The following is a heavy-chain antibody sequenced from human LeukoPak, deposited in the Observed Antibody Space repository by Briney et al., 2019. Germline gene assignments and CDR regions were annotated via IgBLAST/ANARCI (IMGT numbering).Heavy chain of an antibody. CDR1: GFTSSSYA. J-gene: IGHJ4*02. V-gene: IGHV3-30-3*01. D-gene: IGHD3-22*01. CDR2: ISYDGSNK. CDR3: ARDSHYYDSSGYYYGPGY. Sequence: PGGSLRLSCAASGFTSSSYAMHWVRQAPGKGLEWVAVISYDGSNKYYADSVKGRFTISRDNSKNTLYLQMNSLRAEDTAVYYCARDSHYYDSSGYYYGPGYWGQGTLVTVSS.